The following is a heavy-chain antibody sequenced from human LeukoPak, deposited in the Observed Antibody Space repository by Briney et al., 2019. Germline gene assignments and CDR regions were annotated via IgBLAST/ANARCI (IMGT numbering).Heavy chain of an antibody. CDR3: ARGAYYYGSGSYYNWFDP. CDR2: IYYSGNT. J-gene: IGHJ5*02. CDR1: GVSISSSNSY. V-gene: IGHV4-39*07. Sequence: SETLSLTCTVSGVSISSSNSYWGWIRQPPGKGLEWIGSIYYSGNTYYNPSLKSRVTISVDTSKNQFSLKLSSVTAADTAVYYCARGAYYYGSGSYYNWFDPWGQGTLVTVSS. D-gene: IGHD3-10*01.